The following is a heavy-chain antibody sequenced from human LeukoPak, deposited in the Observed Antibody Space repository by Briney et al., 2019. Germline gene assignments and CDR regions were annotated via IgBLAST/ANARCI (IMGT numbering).Heavy chain of an antibody. D-gene: IGHD3-3*01. CDR2: IDPSDSYT. Sequence: GVSLKISCKGSGYTFTSYWISWVRQMPGKGLEWMGKIDPSDSYTSYSPSFQGHVTISADKSISAAFVQWSSLKASDTAMYYCARHSHYDFWSGYLDYWGQGTLVTVSS. CDR3: ARHSHYDFWSGYLDY. J-gene: IGHJ4*02. CDR1: GYTFTSYW. V-gene: IGHV5-10-1*01.